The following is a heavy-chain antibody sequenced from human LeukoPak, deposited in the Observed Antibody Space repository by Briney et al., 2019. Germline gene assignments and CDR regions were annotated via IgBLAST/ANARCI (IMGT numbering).Heavy chain of an antibody. CDR3: ARVLDYYGSGTYSFDY. J-gene: IGHJ4*02. Sequence: PSETLSLTCTVSGYSITIGYYWGWIRQPPGEGLEWIGSIYHSGSTYYNPSLKSRVTMSVDTSKNQFSLKLNSVTAADTAVYYCARVLDYYGSGTYSFDYWGQGTLVTVSS. CDR1: GYSITIGYY. CDR2: IYHSGST. D-gene: IGHD3-10*01. V-gene: IGHV4-38-2*02.